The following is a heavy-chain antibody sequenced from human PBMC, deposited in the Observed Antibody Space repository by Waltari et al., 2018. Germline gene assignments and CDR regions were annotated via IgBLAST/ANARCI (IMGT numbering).Heavy chain of an antibody. CDR3: ARDSSGNWFDP. Sequence: QVQLVESGGGVVQPGRSLRLSCAASGFTFSSYAMNWVRQAPGQGLEWMGWINTNTGNPTYAQGFTGRFVFSLDTSVSTAYLQISSLKAEDTAVYYCARDSSGNWFDPWGQGTLVTVSS. J-gene: IGHJ5*02. V-gene: IGHV7-4-1*02. D-gene: IGHD6-19*01. CDR2: INTNTGNP. CDR1: GFTFSSYA.